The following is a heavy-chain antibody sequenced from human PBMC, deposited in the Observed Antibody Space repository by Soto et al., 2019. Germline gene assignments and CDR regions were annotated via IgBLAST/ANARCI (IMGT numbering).Heavy chain of an antibody. CDR1: GFTFSSYW. CDR3: VSDDPGLGIDY. V-gene: IGHV3-74*01. J-gene: IGHJ4*02. D-gene: IGHD3-16*01. Sequence: EVQLVESGGGVVQPGGSLRLSCAASGFTFSSYWMHWVRQVSGKGLVWVSHINGDGSDTTYADSVKGRFTISRDNAKNTLYLQMNSLRAEDTAVYYCVSDDPGLGIDYWGQGTLVTVSS. CDR2: INGDGSDT.